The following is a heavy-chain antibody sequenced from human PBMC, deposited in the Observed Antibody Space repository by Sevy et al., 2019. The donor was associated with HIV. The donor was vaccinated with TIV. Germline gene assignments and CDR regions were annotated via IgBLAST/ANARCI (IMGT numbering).Heavy chain of an antibody. CDR3: ARVGGAWVTYYFDY. V-gene: IGHV4-34*01. CDR1: GGSFSGYY. D-gene: IGHD5-18*01. J-gene: IGHJ4*02. CDR2: INHSGST. Sequence: SETLSLTCAVYGGSFSGYYWSWIRQPPGKGLEWIGEINHSGSTNYNPSLKSRVTISVDTSKNQFSLKLSSVTAADTAVYYCARVGGAWVTYYFDYSGQGTLVTVSS.